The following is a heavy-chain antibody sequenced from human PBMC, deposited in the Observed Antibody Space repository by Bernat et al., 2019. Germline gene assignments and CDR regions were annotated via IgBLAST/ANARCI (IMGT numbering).Heavy chain of an antibody. CDR1: GGSISSSNW. D-gene: IGHD3-10*01. J-gene: IGHJ6*02. CDR3: ARIDWGWYGEEGYYYYYGMDV. CDR2: IYHSGST. Sequence: QVQLQESGPGLVKPSGTLSLTCAVSGGSISSSNWWSWVRQPPGKGLEWIGEIYHSGSTNYNPSLKSRVTISVDKSKNQFSRKLSSVTAADTAVYYCARIDWGWYGEEGYYYYYGMDVWGQGTTVTVSS. V-gene: IGHV4-4*02.